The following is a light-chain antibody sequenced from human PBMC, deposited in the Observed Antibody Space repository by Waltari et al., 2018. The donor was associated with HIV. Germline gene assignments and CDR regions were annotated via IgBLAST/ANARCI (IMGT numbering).Light chain of an antibody. CDR2: GAS. Sequence: EIMMTQSPATLSVSPGERATPSCRASQSLGSNLAWYQLKPGQAPRLLIYGASTRATGVPARFSGSGSGTQFSLTINSLQSEDFATYYCQQYNKWPMYTFGQGTKLEMK. J-gene: IGKJ2*01. CDR3: QQYNKWPMYT. CDR1: QSLGSN. V-gene: IGKV3-15*01.